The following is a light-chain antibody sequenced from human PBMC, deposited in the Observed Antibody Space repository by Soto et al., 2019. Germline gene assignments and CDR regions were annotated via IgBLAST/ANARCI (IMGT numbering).Light chain of an antibody. CDR1: SSDVGYYNY. Sequence: QSVLTQPRSVSGSPGQSVTISCTGNSSDVGYYNYVSWYQHHPGKAPKLMIYDVSKRPSGVPDRFSGSKSGNTASLTISGLQAEDEADYYCCSYAGSYSHVVFGGGTKLTVL. J-gene: IGLJ2*01. CDR2: DVS. V-gene: IGLV2-11*01. CDR3: CSYAGSYSHVV.